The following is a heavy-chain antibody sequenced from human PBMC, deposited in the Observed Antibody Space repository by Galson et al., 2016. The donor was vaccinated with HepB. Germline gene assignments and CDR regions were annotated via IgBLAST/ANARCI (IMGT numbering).Heavy chain of an antibody. J-gene: IGHJ4*02. CDR1: GFTFSSHN. CDR3: ARESSGALFDS. V-gene: IGHV3-21*01. CDR2: IGVTGSDR. Sequence: SLRLSCATSGFTFSSHNMDWVRQAPGKGLEWVSSIGVTGSDRCYADSVKGRFTISRDNAEDSVFLQMNSLRAEDTALYYCARESSGALFDSWGQGALVTVSS. D-gene: IGHD6-19*01.